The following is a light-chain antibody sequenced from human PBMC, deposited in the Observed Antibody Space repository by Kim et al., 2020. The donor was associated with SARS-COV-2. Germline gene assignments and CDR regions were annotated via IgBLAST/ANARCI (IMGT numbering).Light chain of an antibody. V-gene: IGLV2-14*03. CDR1: SSDVGGYNY. J-gene: IGLJ3*02. CDR3: SSYTSSSTWV. Sequence: GQSIIISCTGTSSDVGGYNYVSWYQQHPGKAPKLMIYDVSNRPSGVSNRFSGSKSGNTASLTISGLQAEDEADYYCSSYTSSSTWVFGGGTQLTVL. CDR2: DVS.